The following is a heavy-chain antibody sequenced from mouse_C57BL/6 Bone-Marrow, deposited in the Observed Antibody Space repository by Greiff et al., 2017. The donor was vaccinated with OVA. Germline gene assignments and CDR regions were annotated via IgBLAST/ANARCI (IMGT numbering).Heavy chain of an antibody. CDR1: GYSITSGYY. Sequence: EVKLMESGPGLVKPSQSLSLTCSVTGYSITSGYYWNWIRQFPGNKLEWMGYISYDGSNNYNPSLKNRISITRDTSKNQFFLKLNSVTTEDTATYYCARGYDYGAMDYWGQGTSVTVSS. V-gene: IGHV3-6*01. D-gene: IGHD2-4*01. J-gene: IGHJ4*01. CDR3: ARGYDYGAMDY. CDR2: ISYDGSN.